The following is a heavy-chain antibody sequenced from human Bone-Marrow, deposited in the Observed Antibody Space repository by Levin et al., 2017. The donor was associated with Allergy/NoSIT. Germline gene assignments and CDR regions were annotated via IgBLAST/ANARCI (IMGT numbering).Heavy chain of an antibody. D-gene: IGHD4-17*01. V-gene: IGHV3-30*18. Sequence: GGSLRLSCAASGFTFSSYGMHWVRQAPGKGLEWVAVISYDGSNKYYADSVKGRFTISRDNSKNTLYLQMNSLRAEDTAVYYCAKILDYGDYKFYYYGMDGWGQGTTVTVSS. CDR3: AKILDYGDYKFYYYGMDG. CDR2: ISYDGSNK. CDR1: GFTFSSYG. J-gene: IGHJ6*02.